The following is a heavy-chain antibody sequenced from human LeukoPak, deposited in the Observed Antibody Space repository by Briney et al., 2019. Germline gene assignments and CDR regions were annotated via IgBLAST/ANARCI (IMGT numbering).Heavy chain of an antibody. CDR3: ARGDSGGMDY. Sequence: PGGSLRLSCAASGFTFSNYNMNWVRRAPGKGLEWVSSISSSSSYIYYADSVKGRFTISRDNANNSLYLQMNSLRAEDTTVYYCARGDSGGMDYWGQGTLVAVSS. D-gene: IGHD3-16*01. J-gene: IGHJ4*02. CDR1: GFTFSNYN. V-gene: IGHV3-21*01. CDR2: ISSSSSYI.